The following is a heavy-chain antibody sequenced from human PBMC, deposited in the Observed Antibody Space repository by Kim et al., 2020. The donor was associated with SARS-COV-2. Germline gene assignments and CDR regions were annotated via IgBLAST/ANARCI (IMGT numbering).Heavy chain of an antibody. D-gene: IGHD6-19*01. V-gene: IGHV3-23*01. CDR3: AKGPSSGWFYFDY. Sequence: GGSLRLSCEASAFTLSNYVMNWVRQAPGKGLEWVSSISVGGATYYADSVRGRFTMSRDKSRNTVNLQMSTLRAEDTAIYYCAKGPSSGWFYFDYWGQGTL. CDR1: AFTLSNYV. CDR2: ISVGGAT. J-gene: IGHJ4*02.